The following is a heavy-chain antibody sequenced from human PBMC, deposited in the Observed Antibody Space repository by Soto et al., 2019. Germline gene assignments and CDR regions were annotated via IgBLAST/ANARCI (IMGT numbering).Heavy chain of an antibody. CDR2: VSAYNCNT. D-gene: IGHD1-26*01. Sequence: QVQLVKSGPEVKKPGASVKVSCKVSGYTFSNYGVTWVRQAPGQGLERLGWVSAYNCNTDYAQKFEDRATMTIDTSTHTAYLELRGLTPDDTAVYYCARERRWEPLLYWGQGTL. J-gene: IGHJ4*02. V-gene: IGHV1-18*01. CDR1: GYTFSNYG. CDR3: ARERRWEPLLY.